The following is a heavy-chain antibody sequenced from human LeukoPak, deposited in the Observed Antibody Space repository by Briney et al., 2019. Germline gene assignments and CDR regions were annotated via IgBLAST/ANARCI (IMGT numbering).Heavy chain of an antibody. D-gene: IGHD2-2*01. CDR3: AKSQGYCSSTSCYARNAGFDY. J-gene: IGHJ4*02. Sequence: KPSETLSLTCTVSGGSISSSSYYWGWIRQPPGRGLEWIGSIYYSGSTYYNPSLKSRVTISVDTSKNQFSLKLSSVTAADTAVYYCAKSQGYCSSTSCYARNAGFDYWGQGTLVTVSS. CDR1: GGSISSSSYY. V-gene: IGHV4-39*01. CDR2: IYYSGST.